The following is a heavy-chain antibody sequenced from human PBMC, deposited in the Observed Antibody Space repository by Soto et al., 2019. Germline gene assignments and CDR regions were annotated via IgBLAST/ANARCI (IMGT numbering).Heavy chain of an antibody. Sequence: SVKISCKASGGTFSSYAISWVRQAPGQGLEWMGGIIPIFGTANYAQKFQGRVTITADESTSTAYMELSSLRSEDTAVYYCASLLDGVLRFLEWSDAFDIWGQGTMVTVSS. CDR1: GGTFSSYA. J-gene: IGHJ3*02. V-gene: IGHV1-69*13. D-gene: IGHD3-3*01. CDR2: IIPIFGTA. CDR3: ASLLDGVLRFLEWSDAFDI.